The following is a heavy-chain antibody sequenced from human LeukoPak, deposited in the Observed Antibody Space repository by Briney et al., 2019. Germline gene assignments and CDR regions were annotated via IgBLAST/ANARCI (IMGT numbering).Heavy chain of an antibody. D-gene: IGHD6-19*01. J-gene: IGHJ5*02. CDR1: GFTFSSYA. V-gene: IGHV3-23*01. CDR3: AKSGYSSGPTFS. CDR2: ISGSGGST. Sequence: GGSLRLSCAASGFTFSSYAMSWVRQAPGKGLKRVSAISGSGGSTYYADSVKGRFTISRDNSKNTLYLQMNSLRAEDTAVYYCAKSGYSSGPTFSWGQGTLVTVSS.